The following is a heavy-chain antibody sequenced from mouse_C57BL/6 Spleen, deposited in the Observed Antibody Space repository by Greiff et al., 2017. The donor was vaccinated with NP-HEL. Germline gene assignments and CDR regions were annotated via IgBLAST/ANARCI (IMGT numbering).Heavy chain of an antibody. D-gene: IGHD2-3*01. V-gene: IGHV10-3*01. CDR3: VRGGDGYSLYYFDY. CDR1: GFTFNTYA. CDR2: IRSKSSNYAT. Sequence: EADGGLVQPKGSLKLSCAASGFTFNTYAMHWVRQAPGKGLEWVARIRSKSSNYATYYADSVKDRFTISRDDSQSMLYLQMNNLKTEDTAMYYCVRGGDGYSLYYFDYWGQGTTLTVSS. J-gene: IGHJ2*01.